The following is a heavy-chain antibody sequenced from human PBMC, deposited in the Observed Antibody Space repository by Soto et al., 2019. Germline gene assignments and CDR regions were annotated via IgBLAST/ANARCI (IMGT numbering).Heavy chain of an antibody. D-gene: IGHD2-15*01. CDR3: ARDDPVAATRPNWFDP. Sequence: GASVKVSCKASGYTFTSYGISWVRQAPGQGLEWMGWISAYNGNTNYAQKLQGRVTMATDTSTSTAYMELRSLRSDDTAVYYCARDDPVAATRPNWFDPWGQGTLVTVSS. CDR2: ISAYNGNT. J-gene: IGHJ5*02. CDR1: GYTFTSYG. V-gene: IGHV1-18*04.